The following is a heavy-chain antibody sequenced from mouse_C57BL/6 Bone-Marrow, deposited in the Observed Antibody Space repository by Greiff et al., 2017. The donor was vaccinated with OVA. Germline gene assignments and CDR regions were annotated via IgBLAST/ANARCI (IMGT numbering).Heavy chain of an antibody. CDR2: IDPSDSYT. D-gene: IGHD1-1*01. V-gene: IGHV1-69*01. CDR3: ARYYYGSSYNWYFDV. CDR1: GYTFTSYW. J-gene: IGHJ1*03. Sequence: QVQLQQPGAELVMPGASVKLSCKASGYTFTSYWMHWVKQRPGQGLEWIGEIDPSDSYTNYNQKFKGKSTLTVDKSSSTAYMQLSSLTSEDSAVYYCARYYYGSSYNWYFDVWGRGTTVTVSS.